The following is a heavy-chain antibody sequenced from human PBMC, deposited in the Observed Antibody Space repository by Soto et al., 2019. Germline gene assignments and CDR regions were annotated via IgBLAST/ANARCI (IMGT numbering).Heavy chain of an antibody. V-gene: IGHV3-23*01. CDR3: AKGKGAPDY. CDR1: EFTLSNYA. J-gene: IGHJ4*02. D-gene: IGHD3-10*01. CDR2: ISASGDTT. Sequence: EVHLLESGGGLVQPGGSLRLSCAASEFTLSNYAMSWVRQAPGKGLEWVSFISASGDTTYYADSVKGRFTISRDNSKNTLYLQMKSLRAEDTAVYYCAKGKGAPDYWGQGTLVTVSS.